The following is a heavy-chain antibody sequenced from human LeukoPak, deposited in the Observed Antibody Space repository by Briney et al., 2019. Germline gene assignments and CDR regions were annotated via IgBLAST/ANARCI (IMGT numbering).Heavy chain of an antibody. CDR2: IYYSGNT. V-gene: IGHV4-59*08. Sequence: SETLSLTCTVSGYSISNAYWTWSRQPPGKGLEWIGYIYYSGNTNYNPSLKSRVTISLDTSKNQFSLKLTSVTAADTAMYYCARRKAKTLNCFDYGGQGALVTVSS. D-gene: IGHD1-1*01. J-gene: IGHJ4*02. CDR3: ARRKAKTLNCFDY. CDR1: GYSISNAY.